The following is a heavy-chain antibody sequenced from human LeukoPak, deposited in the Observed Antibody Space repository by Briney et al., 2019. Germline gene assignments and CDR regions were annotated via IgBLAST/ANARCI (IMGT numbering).Heavy chain of an antibody. D-gene: IGHD4-17*01. CDR1: GFTFSRSW. CDR3: ARWDGDYEGAEWFDP. Sequence: GGSLRLSCTASGFTFSRSWMSWVRQAPGRGLEWVANIKQDGSEKYYVDSVKGRFTISRDNAKNSLYLQMNSLRAEDTAVYYCARWDGDYEGAEWFDPWGQGTLVTVSS. J-gene: IGHJ5*02. V-gene: IGHV3-7*01. CDR2: IKQDGSEK.